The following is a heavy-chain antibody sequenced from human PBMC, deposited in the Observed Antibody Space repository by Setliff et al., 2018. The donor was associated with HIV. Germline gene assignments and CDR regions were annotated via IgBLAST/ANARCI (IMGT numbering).Heavy chain of an antibody. Sequence: GGSLRLSCEASGFTFSSHWMSWVRQAPGKGLEWVANIRQDGSEKYYVDSVKGRFTISRDNAKSSLYLQMNSLRAEDTAVYYCARMWGGNGYFYYYHMDVWGKGTTVTVSS. CDR3: ARMWGGNGYFYYYHMDV. CDR1: GFTFSSHW. D-gene: IGHD2-15*01. CDR2: IRQDGSEK. V-gene: IGHV3-7*01. J-gene: IGHJ6*03.